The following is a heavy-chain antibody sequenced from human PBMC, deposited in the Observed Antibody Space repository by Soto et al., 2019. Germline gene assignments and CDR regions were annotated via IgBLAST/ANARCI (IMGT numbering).Heavy chain of an antibody. CDR3: ARAAVAGLNWFDP. CDR1: GFTFSTSW. J-gene: IGHJ5*02. Sequence: GGSLRLSCAASGFTFSTSWMHWVRQAPGKGLVWVSRINSDGSSTSYADFVKGRSTISRDNAKNTLSLQMSSLRVGDTAVYYCARAAVAGLNWFDPWGQGTLVTVSS. V-gene: IGHV3-74*01. CDR2: INSDGSST. D-gene: IGHD6-19*01.